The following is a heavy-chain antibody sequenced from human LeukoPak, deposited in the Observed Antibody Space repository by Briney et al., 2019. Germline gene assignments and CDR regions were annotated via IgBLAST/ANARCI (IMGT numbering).Heavy chain of an antibody. D-gene: IGHD3-22*01. CDR3: ARAHPSGYLDVFDI. Sequence: SSETLSLTCTVSGGSISTSNYYWGWIRQPPGKGLEWIGNIFYSGSTYYSPSLRSRVTMSVDTSKNQVFLKLYSVTVADTAVYYCARAHPSGYLDVFDIWGQGTMVTVSS. J-gene: IGHJ3*02. CDR1: GGSISTSNYY. V-gene: IGHV4-39*07. CDR2: IFYSGST.